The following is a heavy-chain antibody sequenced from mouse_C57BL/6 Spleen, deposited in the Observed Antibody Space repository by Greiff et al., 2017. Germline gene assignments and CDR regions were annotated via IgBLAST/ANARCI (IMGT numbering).Heavy chain of an antibody. CDR2: IDPENGDT. CDR1: GFNIKDDY. D-gene: IGHD2-4*01. Sequence: VQLQQSGAELVRPGASVKLSCTASGFNIKDDYMHWVKQRPEQGLEWIGWIDPENGDTEYASKFQGKATITADTSSNTAYLQLSSLTSEDTAVYYCTTWDYGGDYWGQGTTLTVSS. V-gene: IGHV14-4*01. J-gene: IGHJ2*01. CDR3: TTWDYGGDY.